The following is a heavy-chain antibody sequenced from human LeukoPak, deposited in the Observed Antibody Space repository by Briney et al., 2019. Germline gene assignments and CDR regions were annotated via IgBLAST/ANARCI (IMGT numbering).Heavy chain of an antibody. V-gene: IGHV3-30*18. CDR3: AKAHRVLLWFGEFGEAFDI. Sequence: GGSLRLSCAASGFTFSSYGMHWVRQAPGKGLEWVAVISYDGSNKYYADSVKGRFTISRDNSKNTLYLQMNSLRAEDTAVYYCAKAHRVLLWFGEFGEAFDIWGQGTMVTVSS. J-gene: IGHJ3*02. CDR2: ISYDGSNK. D-gene: IGHD3-10*01. CDR1: GFTFSSYG.